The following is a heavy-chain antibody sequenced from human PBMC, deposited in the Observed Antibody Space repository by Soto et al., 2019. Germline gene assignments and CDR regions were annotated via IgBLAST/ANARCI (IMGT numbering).Heavy chain of an antibody. J-gene: IGHJ6*02. CDR2: IIPIFGTA. Sequence: GASVKVSCKASGGTFSSYAISWVRQAPGQGLEWMGGIIPIFGTANYAQKFQGRVTITADESTSTAYMELSSLGSEDTAVYYCARHAIFGVVRHYYYYGMDVWGQGTTVTVSS. V-gene: IGHV1-69*13. D-gene: IGHD3-3*01. CDR3: ARHAIFGVVRHYYYYGMDV. CDR1: GGTFSSYA.